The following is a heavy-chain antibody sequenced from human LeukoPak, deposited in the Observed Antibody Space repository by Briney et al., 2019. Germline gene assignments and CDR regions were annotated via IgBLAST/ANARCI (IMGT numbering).Heavy chain of an antibody. Sequence: PGGSLRLSCAASGFTFSSYWMHWVRQTPGKGLLWVSRINTDESSTSYADSVKGRFAISRDNAKNTLYLQMNSLRAEDTAVYYCARDGRYCSGNDCYHHPDVWGQGTPVTVSS. D-gene: IGHD2-15*01. V-gene: IGHV3-74*01. CDR1: GFTFSSYW. J-gene: IGHJ4*02. CDR2: INTDESST. CDR3: ARDGRYCSGNDCYHHPDV.